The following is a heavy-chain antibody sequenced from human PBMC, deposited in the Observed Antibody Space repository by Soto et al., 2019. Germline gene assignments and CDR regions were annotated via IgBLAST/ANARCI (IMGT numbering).Heavy chain of an antibody. Sequence: SSETLSLTCTVSGGSISSYHWSWIRQPPGKGLEWIGYIYYSGSTNYNPSLKSRVTISVDTSKNQFSLKLSSVTAADTAVYYCARHKRAPYEIVVVPAARFDPWGQGTLVTVSS. D-gene: IGHD2-2*01. CDR3: ARHKRAPYEIVVVPAARFDP. V-gene: IGHV4-59*08. J-gene: IGHJ5*02. CDR2: IYYSGST. CDR1: GGSISSYH.